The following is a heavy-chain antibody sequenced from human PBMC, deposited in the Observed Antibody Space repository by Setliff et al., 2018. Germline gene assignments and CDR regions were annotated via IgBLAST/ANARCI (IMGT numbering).Heavy chain of an antibody. Sequence: ASVKVSCKASGYTFTSYGISWVRQAPGQGLEWMGWISAYSGNTNYAQKLQGRVTMTTDTSTSTAYMELRSLRSDDTAVYYCARVAAAGPSILYMDVWGKGTTVTVSS. V-gene: IGHV1-18*01. D-gene: IGHD6-13*01. CDR1: GYTFTSYG. CDR3: ARVAAAGPSILYMDV. CDR2: ISAYSGNT. J-gene: IGHJ6*03.